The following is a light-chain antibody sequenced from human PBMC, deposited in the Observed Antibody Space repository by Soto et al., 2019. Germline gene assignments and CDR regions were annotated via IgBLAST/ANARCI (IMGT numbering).Light chain of an antibody. Sequence: DIQLTQSPSFLSASVGDRVTITCRASQDISSFLAWYQQRPGKAPELLIFAATILQSGVPSRFSGSGSGTEFTLTISGLHPEDFATYYCLQDYNYPRTFGQGTK. V-gene: IGKV1-9*01. CDR2: AAT. J-gene: IGKJ1*01. CDR1: QDISSF. CDR3: LQDYNYPRT.